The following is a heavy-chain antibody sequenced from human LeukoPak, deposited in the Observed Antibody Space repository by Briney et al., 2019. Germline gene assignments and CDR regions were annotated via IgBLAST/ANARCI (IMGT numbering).Heavy chain of an antibody. J-gene: IGHJ3*02. Sequence: ASVKVSCKASGYTFTSYGISWVRQAPGQGLEWMGWISAYNGNTNYAQKLQGRVTMTTDTSTSTAYMELRSLRSGDTAVYYCARADYGDYIDAFDIWGQGTMVTVSS. CDR2: ISAYNGNT. CDR3: ARADYGDYIDAFDI. V-gene: IGHV1-18*01. D-gene: IGHD4-17*01. CDR1: GYTFTSYG.